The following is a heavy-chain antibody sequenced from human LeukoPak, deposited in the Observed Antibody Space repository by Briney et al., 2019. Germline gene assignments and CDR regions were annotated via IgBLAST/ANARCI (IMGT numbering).Heavy chain of an antibody. CDR1: GYSISSGYY. CDR3: ASTNCSSARCYGANWFDP. V-gene: IGHV4-38-2*01. D-gene: IGHD2-2*01. CDR2: IYNSGST. J-gene: IGHJ5*02. Sequence: SETLSLTCAVSGYSISSGYYWGWIRQPPGKGLEWIGYIYNSGSTFHYNPSLKSRVTISVDTSKNQFSLRLSSVTAADTAVYYCASTNCSSARCYGANWFDPWGQGTLVTVSS.